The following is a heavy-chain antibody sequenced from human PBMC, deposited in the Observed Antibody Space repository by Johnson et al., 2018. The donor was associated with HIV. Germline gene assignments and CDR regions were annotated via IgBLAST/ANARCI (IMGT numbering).Heavy chain of an antibody. V-gene: IGHV3-30*04. CDR2: ISYDGSNK. CDR3: AKALAVATLLNAFDI. Sequence: QVQLVESGGGVVQPGRSLRLSCAASGFTFSSYAMHWVRQAPGKVLEWVAVISYDGSNKYYADSVKGRFTISRDNSKNTLYLQMNSLRAEDTAVYYCAKALAVATLLNAFDIWGQGTMVT. CDR1: GFTFSSYA. D-gene: IGHD6-19*01. J-gene: IGHJ3*02.